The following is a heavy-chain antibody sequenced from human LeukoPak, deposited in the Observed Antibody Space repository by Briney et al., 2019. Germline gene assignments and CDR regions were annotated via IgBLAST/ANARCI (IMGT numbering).Heavy chain of an antibody. J-gene: IGHJ4*02. CDR1: GYTLTGYY. V-gene: IGHV1-2*02. D-gene: IGHD6-6*01. CDR3: ASDFNGYSSSYFDY. CDR2: INPNSGGT. Sequence: ASVKVSCKASGYTLTGYYMHWVRQAPGQGLEWMGWINPNSGGTNYAQKFQGRVTMTRDTSISTAYMELSRLRSDDTAVYYCASDFNGYSSSYFDYWGQGTLVTVSS.